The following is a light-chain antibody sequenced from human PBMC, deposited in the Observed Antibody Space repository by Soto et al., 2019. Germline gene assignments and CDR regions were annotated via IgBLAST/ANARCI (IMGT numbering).Light chain of an antibody. J-gene: IGKJ1*01. V-gene: IGKV3-20*01. CDR3: QQYGSSPPWT. CDR2: GAS. CDR1: QSVSSSY. Sequence: EIVLTQSPGTLSLSPGERATLSCRASQSVSSSYLAWYQQKPGQAPRLLIYGASSRATGIPDRFSSSGSGTDLTLTISRLEPEDFAVYYCQQYGSSPPWTFGQGTKVEIK.